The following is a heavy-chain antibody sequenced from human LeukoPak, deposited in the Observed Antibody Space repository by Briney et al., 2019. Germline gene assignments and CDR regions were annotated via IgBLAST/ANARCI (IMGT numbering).Heavy chain of an antibody. J-gene: IGHJ6*03. D-gene: IGHD6-19*01. CDR2: ISSSGTYI. CDR1: GFTFSSYN. Sequence: GGSLRLSCAASGFTFSSYNMNWVRQAPGKGLEWVSSISSSGTYIHYADSVKGRFTISRDNAKNSLFLQMNSLRAEDTAVYYCAKGLYSSGRGYMDVWGKGTTVTISS. V-gene: IGHV3-21*04. CDR3: AKGLYSSGRGYMDV.